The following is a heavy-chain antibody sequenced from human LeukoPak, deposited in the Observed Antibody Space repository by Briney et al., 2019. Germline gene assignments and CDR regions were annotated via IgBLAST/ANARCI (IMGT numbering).Heavy chain of an antibody. D-gene: IGHD4-17*01. V-gene: IGHV4-4*03. CDR3: ARYRGASDYHFDY. CDR1: GGSISSSNW. CDR2: IYRSGST. J-gene: IGHJ4*02. Sequence: PPETLSLTCAVSGGSISSSNWWSWVRQPPGKGLEWIGEIYRSGSTNYNPSLKSQVTISVDKSKNQFSLKLSSVTAADTAMYYCARYRGASDYHFDYWGQGTLVTVSS.